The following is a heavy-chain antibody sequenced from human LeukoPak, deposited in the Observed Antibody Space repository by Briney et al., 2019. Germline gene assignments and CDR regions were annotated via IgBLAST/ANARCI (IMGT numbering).Heavy chain of an antibody. CDR1: GFTFSSYA. D-gene: IGHD5-18*01. V-gene: IGHV3-30*04. Sequence: PGRSLRLSCAASGFTFSSYAMHWVRQAPGKGLEWVAVISYDGSNKYYADSVKGRFTISRDNSKNTLYLQMNSLRAEDTAVYYCAKDSSAQATWIQLWLPYYYYGMDVWGQGTTVTVSS. CDR3: AKDSSAQATWIQLWLPYYYYGMDV. CDR2: ISYDGSNK. J-gene: IGHJ6*02.